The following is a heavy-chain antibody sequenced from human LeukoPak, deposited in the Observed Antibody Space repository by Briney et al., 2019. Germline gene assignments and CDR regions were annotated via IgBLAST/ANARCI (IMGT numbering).Heavy chain of an antibody. Sequence: GGSLRLSCAASGFTVSSNYMSWVRQAPGKGLEWVSVIYSGGSTYYADSVKGRFTISRDNSKNTLYLQMNSLRAEDAAVYYCARDEYYYGSGSSYYFDYWGQGTLVTVSS. V-gene: IGHV3-53*01. CDR1: GFTVSSNY. CDR3: ARDEYYYGSGSSYYFDY. CDR2: IYSGGST. J-gene: IGHJ4*02. D-gene: IGHD3-10*01.